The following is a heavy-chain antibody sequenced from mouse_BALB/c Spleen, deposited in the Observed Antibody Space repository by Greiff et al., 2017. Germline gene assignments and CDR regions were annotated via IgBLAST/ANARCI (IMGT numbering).Heavy chain of an antibody. CDR1: GFNIKDTY. CDR2: IDPANGNT. V-gene: IGHV14-3*02. CDR3: AIHYDYDVFAY. Sequence: EVQLQQSGAELVKPGASVKLSCTASGFNIKDTYMHWVKQSPEQGLEWIGRIDPANGNTKYDPKFPGKATITADTSSNTAYLQLSSQTSEDTAVYYCAIHYDYDVFAYWGQGTLVTVSA. J-gene: IGHJ3*01. D-gene: IGHD2-4*01.